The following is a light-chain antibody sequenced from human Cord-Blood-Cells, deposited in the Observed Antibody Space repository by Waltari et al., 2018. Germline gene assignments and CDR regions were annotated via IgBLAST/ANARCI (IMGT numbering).Light chain of an antibody. CDR1: SSDVGGYNY. J-gene: IGLJ1*01. Sequence: QSALTQPPSASGSPGQSVTISCTGTSSDVGGYNYVSWYQQPPGKAPKLMIYEVSKRPSGVPDRFYGSKSGNTASLTVSGLQAEDEADYYCSSYAGSLYVFGTGTKVTVL. CDR3: SSYAGSLYV. V-gene: IGLV2-8*01. CDR2: EVS.